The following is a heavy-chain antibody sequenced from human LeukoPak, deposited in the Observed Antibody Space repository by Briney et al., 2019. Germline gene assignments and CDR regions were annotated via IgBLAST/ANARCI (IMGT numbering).Heavy chain of an antibody. CDR2: IKGDGSER. D-gene: IGHD6-19*01. J-gene: IGHJ5*02. CDR3: VRQAGVS. CDR1: GFSISNYW. V-gene: IGHV3-7*01. Sequence: GGSLRLSCAVSGFSISNYWMTWVRQPPGKGLEWVANIKGDGSERYYVDSVNGQFTLPRANANDSLYLQMNSLRAEDTAVYYCVRQAGVSWGQGTLVTVSS.